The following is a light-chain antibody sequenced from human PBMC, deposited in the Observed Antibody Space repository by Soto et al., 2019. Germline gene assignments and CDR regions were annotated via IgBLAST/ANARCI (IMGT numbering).Light chain of an antibody. J-gene: IGKJ1*01. CDR2: AAS. CDR3: QQLNIYPRQ. Sequence: LTQTPSSLSLSILYTGTITFRASQGISSYLAWYQQKPGKAPKVLIYAASTLQSGAPSRFSGSGSGTDFTLTISCLQPEDFTTYYCQQLNIYPRQFGQVGKV. V-gene: IGKV1-9*01. CDR1: QGISSY.